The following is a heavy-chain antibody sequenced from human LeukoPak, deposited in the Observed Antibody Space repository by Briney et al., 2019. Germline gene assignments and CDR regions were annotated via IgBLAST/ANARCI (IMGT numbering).Heavy chain of an antibody. CDR1: GGSVSSSIYY. V-gene: IGHV4-39*07. Sequence: PSETLSLTCTVSGGSVSSSIYYWGWIRQPPGKGLEWIGSMYYRGRTYYSPDLKGRVTISVDTSKNQFSLNLSSVTAADTAVYYCARSYSYYYYYYGMDVWGQGTTVTVSS. D-gene: IGHD4-11*01. CDR3: ARSYSYYYYYYGMDV. CDR2: MYYRGRT. J-gene: IGHJ6*02.